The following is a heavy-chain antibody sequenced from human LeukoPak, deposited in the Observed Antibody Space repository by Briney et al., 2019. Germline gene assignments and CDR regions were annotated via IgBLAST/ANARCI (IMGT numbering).Heavy chain of an antibody. CDR3: ARTLRDTATIDY. D-gene: IGHD5-18*01. V-gene: IGHV4-59*01. J-gene: IGHJ4*02. Sequence: LETLSLTCTVSGGSISSYYWSWIRQPPGKGLEWIGYIYYSGSTNYNPSLKSRVTISVDTSKNQFSLKLSSVTAADTAVYYCARTLRDTATIDYWGQGTLVTVSS. CDR2: IYYSGST. CDR1: GGSISSYY.